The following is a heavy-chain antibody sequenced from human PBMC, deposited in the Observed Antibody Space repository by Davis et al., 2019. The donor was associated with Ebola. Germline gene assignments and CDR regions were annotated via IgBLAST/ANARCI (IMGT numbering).Heavy chain of an antibody. CDR3: ARAQFPTTSDH. Sequence: ASVKVSCKASGYTFNSYAISWVRQAPGQGLEWMGWISAYNGNTNHAQKFQGRVIMTTDTATTTAYMEVGSLRSDDTAVYYCARAQFPTTSDHWGQGTLVTVSS. CDR1: GYTFNSYA. CDR2: ISAYNGNT. V-gene: IGHV1-18*01. J-gene: IGHJ4*02. D-gene: IGHD1-1*01.